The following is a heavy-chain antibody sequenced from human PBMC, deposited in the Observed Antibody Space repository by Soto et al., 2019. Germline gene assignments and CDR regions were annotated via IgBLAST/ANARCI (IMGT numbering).Heavy chain of an antibody. J-gene: IGHJ3*01. CDR2: ISTKSHNT. V-gene: IGHV1-18*01. Sequence: QVQLVQSGAEVKRPGASVKVSRKASGYSFTTYGISWVRQAPGQGLEWMGWISTKSHNTNYPQRLQGRVTMTTDTSTRTAYMELRSLRFDDTAVYYCVRDVNHAFDVWGQGTRVTVS. CDR3: VRDVNHAFDV. CDR1: GYSFTTYG.